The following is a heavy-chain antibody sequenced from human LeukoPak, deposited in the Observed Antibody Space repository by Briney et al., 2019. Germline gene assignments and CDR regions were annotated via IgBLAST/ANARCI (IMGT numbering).Heavy chain of an antibody. CDR3: ARVQPPPTVVTPRYYYYGIDV. CDR1: GFTFSNYD. J-gene: IGHJ6*02. CDR2: IWYDGSNK. V-gene: IGHV3-33*01. D-gene: IGHD4-23*01. Sequence: PGGSLRLSCAVSGFTFSNYDMHWVRQAPGKGLEWVAVIWYDGSNKYYADSVKGRFTISRDNAKNSLYLQMNSLRDEDTAVYYCARVQPPPTVVTPRYYYYGIDVWGQGTTVTVSS.